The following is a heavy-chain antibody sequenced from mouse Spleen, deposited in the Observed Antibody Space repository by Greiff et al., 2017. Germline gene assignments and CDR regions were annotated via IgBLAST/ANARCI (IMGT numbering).Heavy chain of an antibody. Sequence: EVQLVESGGGLVQPGGSMKLSCGASGFTFSSYWMSWVRQSPEKGLEWVAEIRLKSDNYATHYAESVKGKFTISRDDSKSRLYLQMNSLRAEDTGIYYCTGGNYEGDWYFDVWGAGTTVTVSS. D-gene: IGHD2-1*01. CDR3: TGGNYEGDWYFDV. J-gene: IGHJ1*01. CDR1: GFTFSSYW. V-gene: IGHV6-6*02. CDR2: IRLKSDNYAT.